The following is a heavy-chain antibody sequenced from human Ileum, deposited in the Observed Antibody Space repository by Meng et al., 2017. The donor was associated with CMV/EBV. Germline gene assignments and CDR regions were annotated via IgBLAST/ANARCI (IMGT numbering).Heavy chain of an antibody. CDR3: VRSSGWSLFDY. CDR2: IRSDGSAT. Sequence: QGQRMQSGVGVKEPGASVKVSCKTSGYTFSDYYMHWVRQAPGQGLEWMGWIRSDGSATNYAQKLRDRVTMTRDASVSTAYMELSGLTSDDTAVYFCVRSSGWSLFDYWGPGALVTVSS. J-gene: IGHJ4*02. D-gene: IGHD6-19*01. CDR1: GYTFSDYY. V-gene: IGHV1-2*02.